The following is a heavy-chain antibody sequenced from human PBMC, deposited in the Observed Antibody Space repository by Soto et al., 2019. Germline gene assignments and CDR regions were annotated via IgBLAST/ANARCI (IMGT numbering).Heavy chain of an antibody. V-gene: IGHV3-15*07. CDR3: TTGPPILKPNYFDP. Sequence: GGSLRLSCAASDFTFINAWMHWVRQTPGKGLEWVGRIKANLDGGTTDFAAPVKGRFTISRDDSKNTLYLPMNSLKTEDTAVYYCTTGPPILKPNYFDPWGQGTLVTVSS. CDR2: IKANLDGGTT. J-gene: IGHJ5*02. CDR1: DFTFINAW. D-gene: IGHD4-4*01.